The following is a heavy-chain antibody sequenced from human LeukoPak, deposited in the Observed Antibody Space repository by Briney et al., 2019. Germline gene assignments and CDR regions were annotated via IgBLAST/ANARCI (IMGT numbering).Heavy chain of an antibody. Sequence: RSGGSLRLPCAASRFTFSSFSMSWVRQAPGKGLEWVSSISSSSTYIYYADSVKGRFTISRDNAKNSLYLQMNSLRAEDTAVFYCERDPRDYDSSGNYWGQGTLVTVSS. V-gene: IGHV3-21*01. CDR3: ERDPRDYDSSGNY. CDR2: ISSSSTYI. D-gene: IGHD3-22*01. CDR1: RFTFSSFS. J-gene: IGHJ4*02.